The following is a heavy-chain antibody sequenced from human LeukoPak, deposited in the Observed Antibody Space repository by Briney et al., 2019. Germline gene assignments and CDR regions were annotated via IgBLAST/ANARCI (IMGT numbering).Heavy chain of an antibody. Sequence: GESLKISCKGSGYSFSNYYIDWVRQMPGKGLEWMGVMYPGGSDIRYSPSFQGQVTISADKSIDTAYLQWSSLKASDSAMYYCASRTGSHYPFDSWGQGTLVTVSS. J-gene: IGHJ4*02. CDR3: ASRTGSHYPFDS. D-gene: IGHD1-1*01. CDR1: GYSFSNYY. V-gene: IGHV5-51*01. CDR2: MYPGGSDI.